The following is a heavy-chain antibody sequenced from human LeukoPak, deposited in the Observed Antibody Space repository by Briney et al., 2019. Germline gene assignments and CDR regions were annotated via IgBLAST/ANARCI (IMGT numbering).Heavy chain of an antibody. D-gene: IGHD2-2*01. CDR3: ARIDTSWFTFDD. J-gene: IGHJ4*02. Sequence: SETLSLTCTVSGGSISSSSAYWGWIRQPPGKGLEWIGYISYSGSTNYNPSLKSRVTISVDTPKSQFSLKLSSVTAADTALYYCARIDTSWFTFDDWGQGTLVTVSS. CDR1: GGSISSSSAY. CDR2: ISYSGST. V-gene: IGHV4-61*05.